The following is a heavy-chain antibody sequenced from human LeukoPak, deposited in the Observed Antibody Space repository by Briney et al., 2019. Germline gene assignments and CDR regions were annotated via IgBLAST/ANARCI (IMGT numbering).Heavy chain of an antibody. J-gene: IGHJ4*02. CDR3: AIMHGYYDGSGYWVQ. D-gene: IGHD3-22*01. CDR2: ITTSGGST. V-gene: IGHV3-23*01. CDR1: GFTFSSYA. Sequence: GGSLGLSCAASGFTFSSYAMSWVRQAPGKGLEWVSFITTSGGSTSYADSVEGRFTISRDNPRNTLYMQMNSLRDEDTAVYYCAIMHGYYDGSGYWVQWGQGTLVTVSS.